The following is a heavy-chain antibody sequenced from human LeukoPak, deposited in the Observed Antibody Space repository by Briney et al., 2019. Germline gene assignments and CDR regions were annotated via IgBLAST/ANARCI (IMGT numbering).Heavy chain of an antibody. CDR3: AKDLGYTYAYDLDY. V-gene: IGHV3-23*01. Sequence: QTGGSLRLSCAASGFTFSSYAMSWVRQAPGKGLEWVSAISGSGGSTYYADPVKGRFTISRDNSKNTVYLQMNSLRPEDTSIYYCAKDLGYTYAYDLDYWGQGTLVTVSS. CDR1: GFTFSSYA. CDR2: ISGSGGST. D-gene: IGHD5-18*01. J-gene: IGHJ4*02.